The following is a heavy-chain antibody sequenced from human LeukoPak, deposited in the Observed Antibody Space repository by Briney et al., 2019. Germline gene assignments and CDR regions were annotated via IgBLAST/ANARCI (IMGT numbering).Heavy chain of an antibody. D-gene: IGHD3-22*01. CDR3: ARNYYDSSAYYYFDY. CDR2: IYSGGGT. Sequence: GGSLRLSCVASGFTFSRYWMHWVRQAPGKGLEWVSLIYSGGGTYYADSVKGRFTISRDNSKNTLYLQMNSLRAEDTAVYYCARNYYDSSAYYYFDYWGQGTLVTVSS. V-gene: IGHV3-66*01. CDR1: GFTFSRYW. J-gene: IGHJ4*02.